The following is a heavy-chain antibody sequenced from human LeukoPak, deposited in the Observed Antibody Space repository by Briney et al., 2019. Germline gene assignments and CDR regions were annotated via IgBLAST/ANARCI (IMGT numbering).Heavy chain of an antibody. CDR1: GYTFTSYA. CDR2: INAGNGNT. J-gene: IGHJ4*02. Sequence: ASVKVSCKASGYTFTSYAMHWVRQAPGQRLEWMGWINAGNGNTKYSQKFQGRVTITRDTSASTAYMELSSLRSEDTAVYYCARDPRGQAVAENWGQGTLVTVSS. V-gene: IGHV1-3*01. CDR3: ARDPRGQAVAEN. D-gene: IGHD6-19*01.